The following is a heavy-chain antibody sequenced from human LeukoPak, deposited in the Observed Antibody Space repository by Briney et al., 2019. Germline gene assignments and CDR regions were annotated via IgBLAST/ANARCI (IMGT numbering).Heavy chain of an antibody. J-gene: IGHJ4*02. CDR3: ASELGYSYGIDN. V-gene: IGHV4-59*01. D-gene: IGHD5-18*01. Sequence: SETLSLTCTVSGGSIRSYYWSWIRQPPGKGLEWIGYIYYSGNTNYNPSLKSRVTISVDTSKNQFSLKLSSVTAADTAVYYCASELGYSYGIDNWGQGTLVTVSS. CDR2: IYYSGNT. CDR1: GGSIRSYY.